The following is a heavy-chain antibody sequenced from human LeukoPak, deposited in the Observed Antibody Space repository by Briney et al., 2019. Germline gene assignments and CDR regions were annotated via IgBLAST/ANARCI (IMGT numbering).Heavy chain of an antibody. CDR2: ISWNSGSI. V-gene: IGHV3-9*01. D-gene: IGHD6-19*01. CDR1: GFTFDDYA. J-gene: IGHJ4*02. CDR3: AKGIGSVAGTGADY. Sequence: GRSLRLSCAASGFTFDDYAMHWVRQAPGKGLEWVSGISWNSGSIGYADSVKGRFTISRDNAKNSLYLQMNSLRAEDTALYYCAKGIGSVAGTGADYWGQGTLVTVSS.